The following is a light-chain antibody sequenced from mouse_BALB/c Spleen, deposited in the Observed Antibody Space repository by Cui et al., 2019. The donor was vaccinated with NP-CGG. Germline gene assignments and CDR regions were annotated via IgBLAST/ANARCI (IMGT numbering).Light chain of an antibody. V-gene: IGLV1*01. CDR3: ALWYSNHWV. CDR2: GTN. CDR1: TGAVTTSNY. J-gene: IGLJ1*01. Sequence: QAVVTKESALTTSPGETVTLTCRSSTGAVTTSNYANLVQEKPDHLFTGLIGGTNNRAPGVPARFSGSLIGDKAALTIIGAQTEDEAIYFCALWYSNHWVFGGGTKLTVL.